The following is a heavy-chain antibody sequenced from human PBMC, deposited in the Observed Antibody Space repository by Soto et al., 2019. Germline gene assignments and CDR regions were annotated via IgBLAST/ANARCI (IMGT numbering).Heavy chain of an antibody. D-gene: IGHD2-2*01. Sequence: PGGSLRLSCAASGFTVSSNYMSWVRQAPGKGLEWVSVIYSGGSTYYADSVKGRFTISRDNSKNTLYLQMNSLRAEDTAVYYCASGPVVPGVYYYGMDVWGQGTTVTVSS. CDR3: ASGPVVPGVYYYGMDV. V-gene: IGHV3-53*01. CDR1: GFTVSSNY. CDR2: IYSGGST. J-gene: IGHJ6*02.